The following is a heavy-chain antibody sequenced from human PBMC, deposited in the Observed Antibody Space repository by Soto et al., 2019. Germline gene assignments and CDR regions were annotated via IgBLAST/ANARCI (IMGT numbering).Heavy chain of an antibody. CDR3: ARESIVGATRFDP. CDR2: IYHIGTT. D-gene: IGHD1-26*01. J-gene: IGHJ5*02. V-gene: IGHV4-61*01. Sequence: SETLSLTCTVSGDSVNSGSYYWTWIRQAPGKGLEWLGYIYHIGTTRYNPSLKSRATISLDTSKSQFSLRLTSVTAADTAVYFCARESIVGATRFDPWGHGTLVTVSS. CDR1: GDSVNSGSYY.